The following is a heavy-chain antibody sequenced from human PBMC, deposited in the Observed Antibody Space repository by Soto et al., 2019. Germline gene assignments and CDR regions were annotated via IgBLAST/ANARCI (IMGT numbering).Heavy chain of an antibody. CDR2: MNPNSGHT. J-gene: IGHJ5*02. CDR1: GYTFTSHD. Sequence: QVQLVQSGAEVKKPGASVKVSCKASGYTFTSHDINWMRQTTGQGLEWMGWMNPNSGHTNYAQRFQGRVTMTRHTSISTAYMWLTNLRSEYTAIYDWASDMSTTWGQGTLVTVSS. D-gene: IGHD2-2*01. CDR3: ASDMSTT. V-gene: IGHV1-8*01.